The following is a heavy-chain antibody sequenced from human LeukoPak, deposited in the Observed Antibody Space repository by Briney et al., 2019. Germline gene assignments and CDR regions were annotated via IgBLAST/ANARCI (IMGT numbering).Heavy chain of an antibody. D-gene: IGHD3-10*01. CDR3: ARGRYGSGSYFFDY. CDR1: GYSITSAYY. CDR2: IFTSGTT. J-gene: IGHJ4*02. V-gene: IGHV4-4*07. Sequence: PSETLSLTCTVSGYSITSAYYWGWIRQPAGKGLEWIGRIFTSGTTNYNPSLKSRVTMSVDTSKNQFSLKLTSVTAADTAFYYCARGRYGSGSYFFDYWGQGTLVTVSS.